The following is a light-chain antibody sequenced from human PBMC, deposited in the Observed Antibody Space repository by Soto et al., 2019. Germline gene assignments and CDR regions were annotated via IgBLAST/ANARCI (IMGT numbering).Light chain of an antibody. V-gene: IGKV3-20*01. CDR3: HQYGGSPQT. CDR2: GSS. CDR1: QSVSNY. Sequence: EIVLTQPPGTLSLSPGERATLSCRASQSVSNYLAWYQRKPGQAPRLLIYGSSSRATGIPDRFSGSGSGTDFTSTISRLEPEDFAVYYCHQYGGSPQTFGQGTKVEIK. J-gene: IGKJ1*01.